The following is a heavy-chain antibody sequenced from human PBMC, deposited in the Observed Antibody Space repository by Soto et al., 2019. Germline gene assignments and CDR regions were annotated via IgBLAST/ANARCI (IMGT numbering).Heavy chain of an antibody. D-gene: IGHD5-18*01. V-gene: IGHV1-18*04. Sequence: ASVKVSCKASGYTFSAHYIHWVRQAPGQGLEWMGWVNPTNGNTNYAQKLQGRVTMTTDTSTSTAYMELRSLRSDDTAVYYCARLMDTAMVSGIDYWGQGTLVTVSS. CDR1: GYTFSAHY. CDR3: ARLMDTAMVSGIDY. CDR2: VNPTNGNT. J-gene: IGHJ4*02.